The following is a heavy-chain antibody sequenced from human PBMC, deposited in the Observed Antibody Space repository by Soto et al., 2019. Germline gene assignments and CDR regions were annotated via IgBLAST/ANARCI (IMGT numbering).Heavy chain of an antibody. D-gene: IGHD1-1*01. CDR2: ISYDGSNK. CDR3: ARDLGWNHGHYYYGMDV. V-gene: IGHV3-30*03. Sequence: PGGSLRLSCAASGFTFSSYGMHWVRQAPGKGLEWVAVISYDGSNKYYADSVKGRFTISRDNSKNTLYLQMDSLRAEDTAVYYCARDLGWNHGHYYYGMDVWGQGTTVTVSS. J-gene: IGHJ6*02. CDR1: GFTFSSYG.